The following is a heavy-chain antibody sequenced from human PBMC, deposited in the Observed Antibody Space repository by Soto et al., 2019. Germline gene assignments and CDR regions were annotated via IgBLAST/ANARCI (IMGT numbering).Heavy chain of an antibody. CDR2: IYSGGST. Sequence: EVQLVETGGGLIQPGGSLRLSCAASGFTVSTNYMSWVRQAPGKGLEWVSLIYSGGSTYYADSVKGRFTISSDNPKNTLYLQMNSLRAEDTAVYYCARRSSGYPYYFDYWGQGTLVTVSS. CDR1: GFTVSTNY. CDR3: ARRSSGYPYYFDY. J-gene: IGHJ4*02. D-gene: IGHD3-22*01. V-gene: IGHV3-53*02.